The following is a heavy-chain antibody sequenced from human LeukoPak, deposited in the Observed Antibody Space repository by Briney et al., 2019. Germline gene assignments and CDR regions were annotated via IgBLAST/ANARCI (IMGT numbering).Heavy chain of an antibody. J-gene: IGHJ4*02. D-gene: IGHD4-17*01. V-gene: IGHV4-30-2*01. CDR3: ARGDGDYGYDY. Sequence: PSETLSLTCAVSGGSISSGGYSWSWIRQPPGKGLEWIGYIYHSGSTYYNPSLKSRVTISVDRSKNQFSLKLSSVTAADTAVYYCARGDGDYGYDYWGQGTLVTVSS. CDR1: GGSISSGGYS. CDR2: IYHSGST.